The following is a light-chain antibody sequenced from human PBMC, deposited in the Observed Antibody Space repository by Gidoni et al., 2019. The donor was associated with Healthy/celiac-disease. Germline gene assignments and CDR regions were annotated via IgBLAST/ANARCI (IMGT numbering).Light chain of an antibody. Sequence: DIHMTQSPSSLSASVGDRVTITCRASRSIGIYLNWYQQRPGKAPNLLIYAASRLQTGVPARFSGSGSETDFTLTISSLQTEDFATYYCQQSYGTHSITFGQGTRLEIK. CDR3: QQSYGTHSIT. J-gene: IGKJ5*01. CDR2: AAS. V-gene: IGKV1-39*01. CDR1: RSIGIY.